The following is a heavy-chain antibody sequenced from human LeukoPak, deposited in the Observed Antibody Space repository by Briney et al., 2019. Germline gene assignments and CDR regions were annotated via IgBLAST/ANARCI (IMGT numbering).Heavy chain of an antibody. CDR2: INHRGST. CDR1: GGSFSGYY. D-gene: IGHD3-9*01. J-gene: IGHJ3*02. Sequence: SETLSLTCAVYGGSFSGYYWSWIRQPPGKGLEWIGEINHRGSTNYNPSLKSRVTISVDTSKNQFSLKLSSVTAADTAVYYCARIAYYDILTGYSIDAFDIWGQGTMVTVSS. V-gene: IGHV4-34*01. CDR3: ARIAYYDILTGYSIDAFDI.